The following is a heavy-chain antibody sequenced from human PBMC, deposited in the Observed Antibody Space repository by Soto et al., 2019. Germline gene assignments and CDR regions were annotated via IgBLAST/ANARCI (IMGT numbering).Heavy chain of an antibody. D-gene: IGHD6-13*01. CDR1: GFTFNTYG. CDR2: IWYDGSYQ. CDR3: AKDIGIAAAGYYFDY. J-gene: IGHJ4*02. V-gene: IGHV3-33*03. Sequence: PGGSLRLSCVASGFTFNTYGMHWVRQAPGAGLEWVSVIWYDGSYQSYADFVKGRFTISRDNSKNTLYLQMNSLRAEDTAVYYCAKDIGIAAAGYYFDYWGQGTLVTVSS.